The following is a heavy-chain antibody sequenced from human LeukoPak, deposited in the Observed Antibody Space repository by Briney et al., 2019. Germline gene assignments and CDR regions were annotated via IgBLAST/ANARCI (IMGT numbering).Heavy chain of an antibody. Sequence: KASETLSLTCTVSGGSISSYYWRWIRQPPGKGLEWLGNIYYSGSTNYNPSLNSRVTISVASTKNQFSVQLSPVTAANAAVYYCGRCRAVCGHSAFDYWGQGALVTVSS. CDR2: IYYSGST. J-gene: IGHJ4*02. V-gene: IGHV4-59*01. CDR3: GRCRAVCGHSAFDY. D-gene: IGHD4-23*01. CDR1: GGSISSYY.